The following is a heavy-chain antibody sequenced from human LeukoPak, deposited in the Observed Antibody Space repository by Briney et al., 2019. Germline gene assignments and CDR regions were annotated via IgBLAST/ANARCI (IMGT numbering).Heavy chain of an antibody. D-gene: IGHD2-21*02. Sequence: SETLSLTCAVDGGSFSGYYWSWIRQPPGKGLEWIGEINHSGSTNYNPSLKSRVTISVDTSKNQFSLKLSSVTAADTAVYYCARGGPDIVVVTAIQFFDYWGQGTLVTVSS. V-gene: IGHV4-34*01. J-gene: IGHJ4*02. CDR3: ARGGPDIVVVTAIQFFDY. CDR2: INHSGST. CDR1: GGSFSGYY.